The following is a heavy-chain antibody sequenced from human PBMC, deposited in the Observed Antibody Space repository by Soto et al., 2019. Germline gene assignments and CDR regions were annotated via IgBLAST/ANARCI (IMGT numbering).Heavy chain of an antibody. CDR3: AKDTITMVRGVTPNWFDP. CDR2: ISGSGGST. CDR1: GFTFSSYA. D-gene: IGHD3-10*01. V-gene: IGHV3-23*01. J-gene: IGHJ5*02. Sequence: PGGSLRLSCAASGFTFSSYAMSWVRQAPGKGLEWVSAISGSGGSTYYADSVKGRFTISRDNSKNTLYLQMNSLRAEDTAVYYCAKDTITMVRGVTPNWFDPWGQGTLVTVSS.